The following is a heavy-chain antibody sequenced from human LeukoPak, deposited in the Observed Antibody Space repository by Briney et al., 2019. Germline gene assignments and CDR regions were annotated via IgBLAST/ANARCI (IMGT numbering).Heavy chain of an antibody. CDR3: AKDVITIFRVGDNWFDP. CDR1: GFTFGSYG. V-gene: IGHV3-23*01. D-gene: IGHD3-3*01. J-gene: IGHJ5*02. Sequence: GGSLRLSCAASGFTFGSYGMSWVRQAPGKGLEWVSFITTTGATTPYADSVKGRFTIPRDNLRNTLYMQMNSLRAEDTAVYYCAKDVITIFRVGDNWFDPWGQGTLVTVSS. CDR2: ITTTGATT.